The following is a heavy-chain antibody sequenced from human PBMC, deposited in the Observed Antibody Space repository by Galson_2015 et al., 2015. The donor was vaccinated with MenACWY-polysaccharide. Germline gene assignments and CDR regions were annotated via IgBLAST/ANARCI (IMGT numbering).Heavy chain of an antibody. CDR2: TYYRSNWSS. V-gene: IGHV6-1*01. CDR1: GDSVSSNTAA. Sequence: CAISGDSVSSNTAAWNWIRQSPSRGLEWLGRTYYRSNWSSDYALSVRGRITINADTSKNQFPLQLNSVTPEDTAVYYCVRGGAAASLLFDPRGQGTLVTVSS. J-gene: IGHJ5*02. D-gene: IGHD2-15*01. CDR3: VRGGAAASLLFDP.